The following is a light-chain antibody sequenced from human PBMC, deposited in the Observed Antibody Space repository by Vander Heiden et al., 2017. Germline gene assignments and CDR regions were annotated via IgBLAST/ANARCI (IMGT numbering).Light chain of an antibody. CDR1: SSDIGGYNY. CDR3: SSYTTISTWV. Sequence: QSALTQPASVSGSPGQSITIPCRGTSSDIGGYNYVSWYQQQPGKAPKLMIYDVSNRPSGVSNRFSGSKSGNTASLTISGRQAEDEADYYCSSYTTISTWVFGGGTKLTVL. CDR2: DVS. V-gene: IGLV2-14*03. J-gene: IGLJ3*02.